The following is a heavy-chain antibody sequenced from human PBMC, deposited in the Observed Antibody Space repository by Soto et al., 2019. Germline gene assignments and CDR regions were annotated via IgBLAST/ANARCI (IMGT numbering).Heavy chain of an antibody. CDR3: ASKWAGVGAIYFDY. CDR1: GGSFSGYY. J-gene: IGHJ4*02. Sequence: SETLSLTCAVYGGSFSGYYWSWIRQPPGKGLEWIGEINHSGSTNYNPSLKSRVTISVDTSKNQFSLKLGSVTAADTAVYYCASKWAGVGAIYFDYWGQGTLVTVSS. D-gene: IGHD1-26*01. V-gene: IGHV4-34*01. CDR2: INHSGST.